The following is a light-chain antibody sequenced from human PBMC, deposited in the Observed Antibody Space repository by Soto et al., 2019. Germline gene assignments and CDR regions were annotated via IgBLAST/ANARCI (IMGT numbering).Light chain of an antibody. Sequence: DIQMNQSPSTLSGSVGDRVTITCRASQSISSWLAWYQQKPGKAPNLLIYKASHLENGVPSRFSGSGSGTEFTLTISSLQPGDFATYYCQHYNTFPWTFGQGTNVDI. CDR3: QHYNTFPWT. CDR2: KAS. J-gene: IGKJ1*01. CDR1: QSISSW. V-gene: IGKV1-5*03.